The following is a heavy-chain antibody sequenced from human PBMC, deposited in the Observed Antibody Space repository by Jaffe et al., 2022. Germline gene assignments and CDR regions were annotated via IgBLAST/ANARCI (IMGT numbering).Heavy chain of an antibody. D-gene: IGHD5-12*01. Sequence: QVQLQQWGAGLLKPSETLSLTCAVYGGSFSGYYWSWIRQPPGKGLEWIGEINHSGSTNYNPSLKSRVTISVDTSKNQFSLKLSSVTAADTAVYYCAKDVLLRAQRYSGYDRVDPWGQGTLVTVSS. CDR1: GGSFSGYY. V-gene: IGHV4-34*01. CDR3: AKDVLLRAQRYSGYDRVDP. J-gene: IGHJ5*02. CDR2: INHSGST.